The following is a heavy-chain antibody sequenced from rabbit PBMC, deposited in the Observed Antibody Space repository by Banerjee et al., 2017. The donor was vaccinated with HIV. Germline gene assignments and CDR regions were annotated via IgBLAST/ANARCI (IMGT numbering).Heavy chain of an antibody. CDR1: GFSFSSYA. J-gene: IGHJ4*01. D-gene: IGHD4-1*01. CDR3: AREGSSGWDL. CDR2: IDPVFGVT. V-gene: IGHV1S45*01. Sequence: QEQLVESGGGLVQPGASLTLTCTASGFSFSSYAMCWVRQAPGKGLEWIGYIDPVFGVTYYANWVNGRFTISKTSSTTVTLQMTSLTAADTATYFCAREGSSGWDLWGPGTLVTVS.